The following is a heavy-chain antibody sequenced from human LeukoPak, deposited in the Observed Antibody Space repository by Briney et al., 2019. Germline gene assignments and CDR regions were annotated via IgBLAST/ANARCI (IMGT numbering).Heavy chain of an antibody. V-gene: IGHV4-39*01. CDR1: GGSISSSSYY. J-gene: IGHJ4*02. D-gene: IGHD6-19*01. CDR2: IYYSGST. CDR3: ASNRYSSGWKYFDY. Sequence: SETLSLTCTVSGGSISSSSYYWGWIRQPPGKGLEWIGSIYYSGSTYYNPSLKSRVTISVDTSKNQFSLKLSPVTAADTAVYYCASNRYSSGWKYFDYWGQGTLVTVSS.